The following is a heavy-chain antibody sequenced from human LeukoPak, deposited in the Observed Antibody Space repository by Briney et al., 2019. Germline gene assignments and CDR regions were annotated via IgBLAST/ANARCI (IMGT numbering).Heavy chain of an antibody. Sequence: SQTLSLTCAISGGSVSSNSAAWNWIRQSPSRGLEWLGRTYYRSKWYNDYAVSVKSRITINPDTSKNQFSLQLNSVTPEDTAVYYCARGKWKLLSHYWCFDLWGRGTLVTVSS. CDR3: ARGKWKLLSHYWCFDL. V-gene: IGHV6-1*01. D-gene: IGHD2/OR15-2a*01. J-gene: IGHJ2*01. CDR2: TYYRSKWYN. CDR1: GGSVSSNSAA.